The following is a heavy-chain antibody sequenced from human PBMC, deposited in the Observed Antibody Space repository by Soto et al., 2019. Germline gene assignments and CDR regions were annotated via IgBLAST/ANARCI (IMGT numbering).Heavy chain of an antibody. V-gene: IGHV4-30-2*01. J-gene: IGHJ4*02. Sequence: SETLSLTCGVSGGSLSGATYSWNWIRQTPGKGLEWIGYISPSGTTYYNPSLRSRVTISIDVSKNQFSLSLRSLTAADTAVYYCARSREFDYWSQGTLVTVSS. CDR1: GGSLSGATYS. CDR3: ARSREFDY. CDR2: ISPSGTT.